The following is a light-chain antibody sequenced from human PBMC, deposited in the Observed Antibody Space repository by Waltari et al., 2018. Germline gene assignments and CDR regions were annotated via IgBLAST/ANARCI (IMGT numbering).Light chain of an antibody. CDR2: RVS. Sequence: DILMTQTPLSLPVPPGEPSSIPYRSNQNLLHQDGNTYLSWFLQRPGQPPRLLIYRVSNRFAGVPDRFSGSGSGTDFTLKISRVEAEDVGSYYCMQPLQNPPTFGQGTKVEIK. V-gene: IGKV2D-29*01. CDR3: MQPLQNPPT. CDR1: QNLLHQDGNTY. J-gene: IGKJ1*01.